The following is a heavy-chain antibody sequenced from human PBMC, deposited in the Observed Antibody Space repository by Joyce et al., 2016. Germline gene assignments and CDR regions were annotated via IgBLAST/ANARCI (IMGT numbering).Heavy chain of an antibody. Sequence: EVKLVESGGGLVQPGGSLKLSCAGSGFIFSDSGIYWVRQASGKGREGVGGIGSKAKSYARGCAASVKGRFTISRDNSKNMAYLQLNSLKTEDTAVYYCATKVTTAFDHWGQGTLVTVSS. CDR3: ATKVTTAFDH. V-gene: IGHV3-73*01. D-gene: IGHD4-17*01. J-gene: IGHJ4*02. CDR2: IGSKAKSYAR. CDR1: GFIFSDSG.